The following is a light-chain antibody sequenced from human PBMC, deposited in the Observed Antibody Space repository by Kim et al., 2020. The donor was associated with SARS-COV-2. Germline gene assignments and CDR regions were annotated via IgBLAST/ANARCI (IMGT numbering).Light chain of an antibody. CDR3: QQYGSSPLT. J-gene: IGKJ4*01. CDR2: GAT. V-gene: IGKV3-20*01. Sequence: LSPGKGSTLACRASPSVSTSLACYQHKSGQAPRLLIFGATNRASGIPDRFSGSGSGTDFTLTISRLEPEDFALYYCQQYGSSPLTFGGGTKVDIK. CDR1: PSVSTS.